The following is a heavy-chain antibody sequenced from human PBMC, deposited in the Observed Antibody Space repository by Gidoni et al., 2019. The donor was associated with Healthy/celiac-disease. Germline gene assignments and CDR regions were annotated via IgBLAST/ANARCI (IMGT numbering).Heavy chain of an antibody. D-gene: IGHD3-16*02. V-gene: IGHV4-34*01. J-gene: IGHJ4*02. CDR3: ARTWELPYYFDY. CDR2: INHSGST. Sequence: QVQLQQWGAGRLKTSETLSPTCAVDGGSFSSYYWCWIRQPPGKGLEGIGEINHSGSTNYNPSLKIRVTISVDTSNNQFSLKLSSVTASDTAVYYCARTWELPYYFDYWGQGTLVTVSS. CDR1: GGSFSSYY.